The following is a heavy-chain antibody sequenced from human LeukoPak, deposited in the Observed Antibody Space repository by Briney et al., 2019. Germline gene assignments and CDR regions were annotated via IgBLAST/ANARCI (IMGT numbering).Heavy chain of an antibody. CDR3: AKDKHYDSSGIFDY. Sequence: PGGSLRLSCAASGFTFDDYAMHWVRHAPGKGLEWVSGISWNSGSIGYADSVKGRFTISRDNAKNSLYLQMNSLRAEDTALYYCAKDKHYDSSGIFDYWGQGTLVTVSS. CDR2: ISWNSGSI. D-gene: IGHD3-22*01. V-gene: IGHV3-9*01. CDR1: GFTFDDYA. J-gene: IGHJ4*02.